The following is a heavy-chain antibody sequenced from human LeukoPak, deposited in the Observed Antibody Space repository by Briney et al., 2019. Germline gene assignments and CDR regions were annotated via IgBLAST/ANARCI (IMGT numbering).Heavy chain of an antibody. CDR3: ARPQLGMGYSYYMDV. D-gene: IGHD6-13*01. V-gene: IGHV3-21*01. Sequence: PGGSLRLSCAASGITFSSYGMSWVRQAPGKGLEWVSSISSSSSYIYYADSVKGRFTISRDNAKNSLYLQMNSLRPEDTAVYYCARPQLGMGYSYYMDVWGKGTSVTVSS. CDR1: GITFSSYG. J-gene: IGHJ6*03. CDR2: ISSSSSYI.